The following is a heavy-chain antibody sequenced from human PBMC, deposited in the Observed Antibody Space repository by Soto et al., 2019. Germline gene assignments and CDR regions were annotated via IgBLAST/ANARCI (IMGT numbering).Heavy chain of an antibody. CDR1: GFTFSRYD. Sequence: EVQLVESGGGLVQPGGSLRLSCAASGFTFSRYDMYWFRQTTGKGLLAWVSGIGTAGDTYYAGSVKGRFTISREDAKNSLYLQMNSLRAEDTAVYYCARAVSSGYCSGGSCGWIDPWGQGTLVTVSS. CDR2: IGTAGDT. D-gene: IGHD2-15*01. CDR3: ARAVSSGYCSGGSCGWIDP. V-gene: IGHV3-13*01. J-gene: IGHJ5*02.